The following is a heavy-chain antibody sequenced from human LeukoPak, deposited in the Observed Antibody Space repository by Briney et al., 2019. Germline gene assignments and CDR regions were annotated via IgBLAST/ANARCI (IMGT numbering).Heavy chain of an antibody. D-gene: IGHD6-6*01. CDR1: GGSITSGGHY. CDR2: IYHSGST. V-gene: IGHV4-30-2*01. CDR3: ARDRAYSSSWGAFDP. J-gene: IGHJ5*02. Sequence: RPSETLSLTCTVSGGSITSGGHYWSWIRQPPGKGLEWIGYIYHSGSTYYNPSLKSRVTISVDRSKNQFSLNLSSVTAADTAVYYCARDRAYSSSWGAFDPWGQGTLVTVSS.